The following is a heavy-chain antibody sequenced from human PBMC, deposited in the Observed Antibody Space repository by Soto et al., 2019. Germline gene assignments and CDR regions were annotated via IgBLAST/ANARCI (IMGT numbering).Heavy chain of an antibody. Sequence: ASVKVSCKVSGYTLTESSMHWLRQAPGKGLEWMGGFDPEDGETIYAQKFQGRVTMTEDTSTDTAYMELSSLRSEDTAVYYCATLSRRVRGVTFYFFDYWGQGTLVTVSS. J-gene: IGHJ4*02. CDR1: GYTLTESS. V-gene: IGHV1-24*01. CDR2: FDPEDGET. CDR3: ATLSRRVRGVTFYFFDY. D-gene: IGHD3-10*01.